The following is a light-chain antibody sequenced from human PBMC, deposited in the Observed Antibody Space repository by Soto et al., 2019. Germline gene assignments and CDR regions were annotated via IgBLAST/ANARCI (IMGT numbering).Light chain of an antibody. CDR3: QQYNSYSPEWT. CDR2: GAS. V-gene: IGKV3-15*01. Sequence: IVLTQSQASLSLSPGERATLSCSSSQSIRTFLAWYQHRPGQAPRLLIYGASTRATGIPARFSGSGSGTEFTLTISSLQPDDFATYYCQQYNSYSPEWTFGQGTKV. CDR1: QSIRTF. J-gene: IGKJ1*01.